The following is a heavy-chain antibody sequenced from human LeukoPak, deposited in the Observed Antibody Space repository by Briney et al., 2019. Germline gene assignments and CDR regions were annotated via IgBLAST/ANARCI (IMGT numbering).Heavy chain of an antibody. CDR1: GFTFSAYT. V-gene: IGHV3-21*01. Sequence: PGGSLRLSCAASGFTFSAYTMNWVRQAPGKGLEWVSSISSSSTYIYYADSVKGRFTISRGNAKNSLYLQVTSLRAEDTAVYYCARGRTYASTYYYDGSDAFDIWGQGTMATVSS. CDR2: ISSSSTYI. CDR3: ARGRTYASTYYYDGSDAFDI. J-gene: IGHJ3*02. D-gene: IGHD3-22*01.